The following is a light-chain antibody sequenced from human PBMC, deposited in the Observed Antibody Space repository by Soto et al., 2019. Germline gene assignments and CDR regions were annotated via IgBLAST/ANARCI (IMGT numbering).Light chain of an antibody. CDR3: QVWDTSSDRSYV. Sequence: SYKLTQPPSVSVAPGQTARITCGGNNIGDKNVHWYQQKPGQVPVLVVYDDSVRPSGIPERLSGSNSGNTATLTISSVEAGDEADYYCQVWDTSSDRSYVFGTGTKVTVL. CDR1: NIGDKN. CDR2: DDS. V-gene: IGLV3-21*02. J-gene: IGLJ1*01.